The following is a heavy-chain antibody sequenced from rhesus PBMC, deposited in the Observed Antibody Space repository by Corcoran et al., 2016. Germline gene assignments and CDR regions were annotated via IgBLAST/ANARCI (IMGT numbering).Heavy chain of an antibody. CDR1: GYTFTDYY. J-gene: IGHJ4*01. V-gene: IGHV1S2*01. D-gene: IGHD6-25*01. Sequence: QVQLGQSGAEVKKPGSSVKVSCKASGYTFTDYYMHGVRQAPRQGLERIGGINPYNGNTKYAQKFQGRSTLTRDTTTSTAYMELGSLRSEDTAVYYCAREGGGSWNSDGYYFDYWGQGVLVTVSS. CDR2: INPYNGNT. CDR3: AREGGGSWNSDGYYFDY.